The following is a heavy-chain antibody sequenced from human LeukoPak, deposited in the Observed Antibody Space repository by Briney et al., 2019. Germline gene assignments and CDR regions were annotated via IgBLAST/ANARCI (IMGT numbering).Heavy chain of an antibody. CDR3: ARIFQQQLVGDY. CDR2: INPYSGGT. V-gene: IGHV1-2*02. J-gene: IGHJ4*02. CDR1: GYTFIDYH. D-gene: IGHD6-13*01. Sequence: ASVKVSCKASGYTFIDYHMHWVRQAPGQGLEWLGWINPYSGGTNSAQKFQGRVTMTRDTSISTAYMELSRLRSDDTAVYYCARIFQQQLVGDYWGQGTLVTVSS.